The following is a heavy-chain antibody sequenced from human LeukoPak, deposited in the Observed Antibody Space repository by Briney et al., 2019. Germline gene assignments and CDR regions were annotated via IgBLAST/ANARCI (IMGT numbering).Heavy chain of an antibody. CDR3: ARTKKDILTGYLFDY. J-gene: IGHJ4*02. Sequence: SETLSLTCTVSGGSISSSSYYWGWIRQPPGKGLEWIGSIYYSGSTYYNPSLKSRVTISVDTSKNQFSLKLSSVTAADTALYYCARTKKDILTGYLFDYWGQGTLVTVSS. V-gene: IGHV4-39*01. CDR1: GGSISSSSYY. D-gene: IGHD3-9*01. CDR2: IYYSGST.